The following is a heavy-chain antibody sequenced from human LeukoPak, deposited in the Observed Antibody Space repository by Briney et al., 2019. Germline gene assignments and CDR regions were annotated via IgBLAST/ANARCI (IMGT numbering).Heavy chain of an antibody. Sequence: GGSLRLSCAASGFTFSSYWMSWVRQAPGKGLEWVSYISSSGSTIYYADSVKGRFTISRDNAKNSLYLQMNSLRAEDTAVYYCARDCSGGSCYSPPFDYWGQGTLVTVSS. CDR1: GFTFSSYW. V-gene: IGHV3-48*04. D-gene: IGHD2-15*01. J-gene: IGHJ4*02. CDR3: ARDCSGGSCYSPPFDY. CDR2: ISSSGSTI.